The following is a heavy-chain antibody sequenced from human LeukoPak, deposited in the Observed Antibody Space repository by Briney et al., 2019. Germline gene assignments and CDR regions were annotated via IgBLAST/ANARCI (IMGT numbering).Heavy chain of an antibody. V-gene: IGHV5-51*01. J-gene: IGHJ4*02. CDR3: ARLLGYYFDY. CDR1: GYSFTSYW. CDR2: IYAGDSDT. D-gene: IGHD3-16*01. Sequence: GESLKISCKGSGYSFTSYWIGWVRKMPGKGLEWMGIIYAGDSDTRYSPSFQGQVTISADKFISTAYLQWSSLKASDTGMYYCARLLGYYFDYWGQGTLVTVSS.